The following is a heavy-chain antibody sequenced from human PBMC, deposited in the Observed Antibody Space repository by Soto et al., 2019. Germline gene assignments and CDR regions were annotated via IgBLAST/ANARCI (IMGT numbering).Heavy chain of an antibody. Sequence: GESLKISCKGSGYSFISYWIGWVRQMPGKGLEWMGIIFPGDSDTTYSPSFQGQVTISADKSISTAYLQWSSLKASDTAMEDCVRRSEDNHMDFWGQWTTGNGS. CDR3: VRRSEDNHMDF. CDR1: GYSFISYW. D-gene: IGHD2-15*01. CDR2: IFPGDSDT. J-gene: IGHJ6*02. V-gene: IGHV5-51*01.